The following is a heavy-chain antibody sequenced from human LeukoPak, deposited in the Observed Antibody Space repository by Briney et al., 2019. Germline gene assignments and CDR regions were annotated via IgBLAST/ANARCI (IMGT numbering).Heavy chain of an antibody. D-gene: IGHD3-22*01. Sequence: GGSLRLSRAASGFTFSSYNMNWVRQAPGKGLEWVSSSSSSSRYRYYTGSVKGRFTISRDNAKNSLYLQMNSLRAEDTAVYYCARAGGYSDFDYWGQGTLVTVSS. CDR3: ARAGGYSDFDY. J-gene: IGHJ4*02. CDR1: GFTFSSYN. CDR2: SSSSSRYR. V-gene: IGHV3-21*01.